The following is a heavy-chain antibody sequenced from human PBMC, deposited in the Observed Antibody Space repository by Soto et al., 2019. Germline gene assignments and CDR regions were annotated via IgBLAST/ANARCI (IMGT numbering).Heavy chain of an antibody. CDR2: ISYDGSNK. V-gene: IGHV3-30-3*01. Sequence: GGSLRLSCAASGFTFSSYAMHWVRQAPGKGLEWVAVISYDGSNKYYADSVKGRFTISRDNSKNTLYLQMNSLRAEDTAVYYCARDPGTYSGSYFDYWGQGTLVTVPQ. CDR1: GFTFSSYA. J-gene: IGHJ4*02. D-gene: IGHD1-26*01. CDR3: ARDPGTYSGSYFDY.